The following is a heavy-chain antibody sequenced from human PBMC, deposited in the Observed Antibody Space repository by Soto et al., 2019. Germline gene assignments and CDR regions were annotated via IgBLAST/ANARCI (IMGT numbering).Heavy chain of an antibody. V-gene: IGHV4-4*02. J-gene: IGHJ4*02. CDR1: GDPISSSHW. CDR3: ATSQLGEYFDY. D-gene: IGHD1-26*01. CDR2: IYHSGSI. Sequence: SETLSLTCAVSGDPISSSHWWSWVRQTPGKGLEWIGEIYHSGSINYNPSLKSRVIISADRSKNQFSLRLSSVTAADTAVYYCATSQLGEYFDYWGQGTLVTVSS.